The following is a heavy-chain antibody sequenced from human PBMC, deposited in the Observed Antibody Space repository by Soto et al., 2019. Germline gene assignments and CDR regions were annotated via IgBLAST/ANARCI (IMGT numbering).Heavy chain of an antibody. Sequence: SETLSLTCTVSGDSIRSSYWSWVRQPPGRGLEWIGYVYHTGTTNSNPSLKSRVTISADTSKNLFSLKLISVTPADTAVYFCARGMSGGSSWYEFDSWGPGTLVTVSS. J-gene: IGHJ4*02. V-gene: IGHV4-59*08. D-gene: IGHD6-13*01. CDR2: VYHTGTT. CDR3: ARGMSGGSSWYEFDS. CDR1: GDSIRSSY.